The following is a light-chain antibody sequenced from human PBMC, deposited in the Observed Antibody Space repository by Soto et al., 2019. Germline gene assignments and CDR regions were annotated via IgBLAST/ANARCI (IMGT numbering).Light chain of an antibody. CDR1: QGISNH. J-gene: IGKJ1*01. CDR3: QKYNGAPRT. Sequence: QMTQSPSSLSASVGDRVTITCRASQGISNHVAWYQQKPGKVPKLLIYAASTLQSGVPSRFSGSGSGTDFTLTFSSLQPEDFATYYCQKYNGAPRTFGQGTKVEFK. V-gene: IGKV1-27*01. CDR2: AAS.